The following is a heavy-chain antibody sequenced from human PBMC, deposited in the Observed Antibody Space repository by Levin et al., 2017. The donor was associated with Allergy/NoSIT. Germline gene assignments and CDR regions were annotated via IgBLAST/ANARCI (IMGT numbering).Heavy chain of an antibody. CDR1: GFSLTTIGVG. J-gene: IGHJ4*02. CDR3: ARVFHFDSSGYFLDH. D-gene: IGHD3-22*01. V-gene: IGHV2-5*04. Sequence: SGPTLVKPTQTLTLTCSISGFSLTTIGVGVGWIRQSPGKAPECLARIYWNGDKRYNPSLRNRVAVTQDTSKNQVVLTMTNMDPGDTGTYYCARVFHFDSSGYFLDHWGQGALVTVSS. CDR2: IYWNGDK.